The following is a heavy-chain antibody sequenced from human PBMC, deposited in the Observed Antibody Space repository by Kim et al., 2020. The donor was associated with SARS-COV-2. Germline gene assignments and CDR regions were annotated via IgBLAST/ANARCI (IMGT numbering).Heavy chain of an antibody. CDR2: INVGYGNT. J-gene: IGHJ4*02. CDR3: ARDGTTRNGGYYFDF. CDR1: GYTFTSYT. Sequence: ASVTVSCKASGYTFTSYTLHWVRQAPGQGLEWMGWINVGYGNTRYLQKFQGRVTITRDTSASTAYMELSSLRSEDTAVYYCARDGTTRNGGYYFDFWGQG. V-gene: IGHV1-3*01. D-gene: IGHD1-1*01.